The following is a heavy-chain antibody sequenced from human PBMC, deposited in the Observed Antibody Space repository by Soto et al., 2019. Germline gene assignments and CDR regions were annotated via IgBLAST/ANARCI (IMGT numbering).Heavy chain of an antibody. Sequence: SVKVSCKASGGTFSSYAISWVRQAPGQGLEWMGGIIPIFGTANYAQKFQGRVTITADESTSTAYMELSSLRSEDTAVYYCARYPGPYCSGGSCRSNYFDYWGQGTLVTVSS. D-gene: IGHD2-15*01. CDR2: IIPIFGTA. V-gene: IGHV1-69*13. CDR3: ARYPGPYCSGGSCRSNYFDY. CDR1: GGTFSSYA. J-gene: IGHJ4*02.